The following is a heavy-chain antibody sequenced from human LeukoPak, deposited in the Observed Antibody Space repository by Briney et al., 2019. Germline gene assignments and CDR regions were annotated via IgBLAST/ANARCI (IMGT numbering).Heavy chain of an antibody. CDR1: GFSFDDYA. V-gene: IGHV3-9*01. J-gene: IGHJ6*04. CDR3: AELGITMIGGV. D-gene: IGHD3-10*02. CDR2: ISWNSGSI. Sequence: GGSLRLSCAASGFSFDDYAMHWVRQAPGKGLEWVSGISWNSGSIGYADSVKGRFTISRDNAKNSLYLQMNSLRAEDTAVYYCAELGITMIGGVWGKGTTVTISS.